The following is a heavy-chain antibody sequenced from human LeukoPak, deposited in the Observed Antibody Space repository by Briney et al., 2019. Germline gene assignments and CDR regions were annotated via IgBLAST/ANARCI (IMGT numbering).Heavy chain of an antibody. J-gene: IGHJ6*02. CDR3: ASVGGYQRLSNPLYYDYGMDV. CDR1: GFTFSSYA. Sequence: PGGSLRLSCAASGFTFSSYAMHWVRQAPGKGLEWVAVISYDGSNKYYADSVKGRFTISGDNSKNTLYLQMNSLRAEDTAVYYCASVGGYQRLSNPLYYDYGMDVWGQGTTVTVSS. CDR2: ISYDGSNK. D-gene: IGHD2-2*01. V-gene: IGHV3-30-3*01.